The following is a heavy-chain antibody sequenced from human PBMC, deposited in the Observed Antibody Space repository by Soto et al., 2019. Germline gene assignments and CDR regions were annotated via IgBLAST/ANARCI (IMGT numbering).Heavy chain of an antibody. CDR2: IYSGGST. CDR1: GFIFSSYA. V-gene: IGHV3-66*01. CDR3: ARDLVLMVYAPWTGGFDP. J-gene: IGHJ5*02. D-gene: IGHD2-8*01. Sequence: PGGSLRLSCAASGFIFSSYAMSWVRQAPGKGLEWVSVIYSGGSTYYADSVKGRFTISRDNSKSTLYLQMNSLRAEDTAVYYCARDLVLMVYAPWTGGFDPWGQGTLVTVSS.